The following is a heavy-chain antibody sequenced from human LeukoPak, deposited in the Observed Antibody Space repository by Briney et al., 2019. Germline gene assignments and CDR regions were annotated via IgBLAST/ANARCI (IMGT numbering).Heavy chain of an antibody. CDR1: GYTLTELS. J-gene: IGHJ4*02. CDR3: ARASGYYDSSGYCDY. Sequence: ASVKVSCKVSGYTLTELSMHWVRQAPGKGLEWMGGFDPEDGETIYAQKFQGRVTMTEDTSTDTAYMELSSLRSDDTAVYYCARASGYYDSSGYCDYWGQGTLVTVSS. D-gene: IGHD3-22*01. V-gene: IGHV1-24*01. CDR2: FDPEDGET.